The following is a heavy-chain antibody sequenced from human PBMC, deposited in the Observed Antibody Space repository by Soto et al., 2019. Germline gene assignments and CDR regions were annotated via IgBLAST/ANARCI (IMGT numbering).Heavy chain of an antibody. V-gene: IGHV4-61*01. Sequence: SETLSLTCTVSGGSVSSGSYYWSWIRQPPGKGLEWIGYIYYSGSTNYSPSLKSRVTISVDTSKNQFSLKLSSVTAADTAVYYCAREGGSSYAFDIWGQGTMVTVSS. CDR3: AREGGSSYAFDI. CDR2: IYYSGST. D-gene: IGHD1-26*01. CDR1: GGSVSSGSYY. J-gene: IGHJ3*02.